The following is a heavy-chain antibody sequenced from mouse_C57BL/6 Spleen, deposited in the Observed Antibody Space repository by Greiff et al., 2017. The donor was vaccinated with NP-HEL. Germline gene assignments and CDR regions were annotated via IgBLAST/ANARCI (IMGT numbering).Heavy chain of an antibody. V-gene: IGHV1-80*01. CDR3: ARTIYYDYDWFAY. J-gene: IGHJ3*01. D-gene: IGHD2-4*01. CDR2: IYPGDGAT. Sequence: QVQLKESGAELVKPGASVKISCKASGYAFSSYWMNWVKQRPGKGLEWIGQIYPGDGATNYNGKFKGKATLTADKSSSTAYMQLSSLTSEDSAVYFCARTIYYDYDWFAYWGQGTLVTVSA. CDR1: GYAFSSYW.